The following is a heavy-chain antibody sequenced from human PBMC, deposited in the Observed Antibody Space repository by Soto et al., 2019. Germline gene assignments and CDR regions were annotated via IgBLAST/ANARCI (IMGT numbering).Heavy chain of an antibody. V-gene: IGHV3-74*01. D-gene: IGHD2-21*01. CDR3: ARDPLIGNTDYGLDV. CDR2: INNDGSST. CDR1: GFTVSSFW. Sequence: VGSLRLSCAASGFTVSSFWMHWVRQARGKGLVWVSRINNDGSSTAYADSVKGRFTISRDNAKSTLYLQVTSLRAEDTAVYYCARDPLIGNTDYGLDVWGQGTTVTVSS. J-gene: IGHJ6*02.